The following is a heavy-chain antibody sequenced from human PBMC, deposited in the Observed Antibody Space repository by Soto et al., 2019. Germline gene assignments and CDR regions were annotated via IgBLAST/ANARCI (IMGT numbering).Heavy chain of an antibody. V-gene: IGHV1-46*02. J-gene: IGHJ4*02. CDR3: ARGGHIAVVTDSFDS. Sequence: GASVKVSCKSSGYPFNTYYLHWVRQAPAQGLEWMGMIHPSGGGSTYAQKFLGRVTMTMDSSTSTVFMELTSLRSADTAVYYCARGGHIAVVTDSFDSWGQGTLVTVSS. D-gene: IGHD2-21*02. CDR2: IHPSGGGS. CDR1: GYPFNTYY.